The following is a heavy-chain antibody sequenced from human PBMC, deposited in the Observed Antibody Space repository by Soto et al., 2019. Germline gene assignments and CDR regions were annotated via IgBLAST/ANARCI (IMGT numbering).Heavy chain of an antibody. D-gene: IGHD6-13*01. J-gene: IGHJ5*02. CDR2: TYHSGTT. CDR3: AREVNSSPARGPNWFDP. V-gene: IGHV4-4*02. Sequence: SETLSLTCAVSGASINNSHWWSCVRQTPGKGLEWIGETYHSGTTNYNPSLKTRVTISIDKSKNQFSLKMNSVTAADTAVYYCAREVNSSPARGPNWFDPWGQGTLVTSPQ. CDR1: GASINNSHW.